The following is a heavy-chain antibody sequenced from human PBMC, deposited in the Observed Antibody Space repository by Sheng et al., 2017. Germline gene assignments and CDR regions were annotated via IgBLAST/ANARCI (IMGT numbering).Heavy chain of an antibody. CDR1: GFTFSSYA. Sequence: EVQLLESGGGLVQPGGSLRLSCAASGFTFSSYAMSWVRQAPGKGLEWVSAISGSGGSTYYADSVKGRFTISRDNSKNTLYLQMNSLRAEDTAVYYCAKDLSMVRGRHRAPXIRGGYMDVWGQGTTVTVSS. V-gene: IGHV3-23*01. D-gene: IGHD3-10*01. CDR3: AKDLSMVRGRHRAPXIRGGYMDV. CDR2: ISGSGGST. J-gene: IGHJ6*03.